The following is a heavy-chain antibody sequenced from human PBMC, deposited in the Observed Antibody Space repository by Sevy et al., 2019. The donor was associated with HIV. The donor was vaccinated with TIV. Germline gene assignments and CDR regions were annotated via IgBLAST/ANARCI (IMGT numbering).Heavy chain of an antibody. J-gene: IGHJ4*02. D-gene: IGHD1-1*01. CDR1: GGSISSYF. Sequence: SETLSLTCSVSGGSISSYFWTWVRQSPGKGLEWIGNIYFIGKTDYSPSLKSRVTLSLDTSKSQFSLTLKSVTAADTAIYSCARDSTTHPRVLDYWGQGTLVTVSS. V-gene: IGHV4-59*01. CDR2: IYFIGKT. CDR3: ARDSTTHPRVLDY.